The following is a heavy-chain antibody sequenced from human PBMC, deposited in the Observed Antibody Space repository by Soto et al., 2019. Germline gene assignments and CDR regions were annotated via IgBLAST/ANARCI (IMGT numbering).Heavy chain of an antibody. V-gene: IGHV1-2*04. CDR2: INPNSGGT. Sequence: ASVKVSCKASGYTFTGYYMHWVRQAPGQGLEWMGWINPNSGGTNYAQKFQGWVTMTRDTSISTAYMELSRLRSDDTAVYYCARGGTTGTKPFDYWGQGTLVTVSS. J-gene: IGHJ4*02. D-gene: IGHD1-1*01. CDR1: GYTFTGYY. CDR3: ARGGTTGTKPFDY.